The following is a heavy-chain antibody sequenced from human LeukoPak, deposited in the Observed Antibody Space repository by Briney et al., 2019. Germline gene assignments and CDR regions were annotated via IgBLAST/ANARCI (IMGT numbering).Heavy chain of an antibody. Sequence: WIRQPPGKGLEWVSGIAWNSGSVGYADSVKGRFTISRDNAKNSLYLQMNSLRVEDTALYYRAKVPSGYCSSTSCYTVFDYWGQGTLVTVSS. CDR3: AKVPSGYCSSTSCYTVFDY. V-gene: IGHV3-9*01. D-gene: IGHD2-2*02. CDR2: IAWNSGSV. J-gene: IGHJ4*02.